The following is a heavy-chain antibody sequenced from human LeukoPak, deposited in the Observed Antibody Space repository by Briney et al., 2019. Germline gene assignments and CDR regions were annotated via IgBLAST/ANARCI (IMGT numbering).Heavy chain of an antibody. D-gene: IGHD2-2*02. Sequence: PSETLSLTCTVSGGSISSYYWSWIRQPPGKGLEWIGYIYYSGSTNYNPSLKSRVTISVDTSKNQFSLKLSSVTAADTAVYYCARKPRYCSSTSCYTGAFDIWGQGTMVTVSS. V-gene: IGHV4-59*01. CDR3: ARKPRYCSSTSCYTGAFDI. CDR2: IYYSGST. CDR1: GGSISSYY. J-gene: IGHJ3*02.